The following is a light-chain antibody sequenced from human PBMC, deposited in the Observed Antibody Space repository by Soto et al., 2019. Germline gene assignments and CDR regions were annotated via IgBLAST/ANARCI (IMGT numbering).Light chain of an antibody. CDR3: QQYGSSPPYT. Sequence: EIVLTQSPGTLSLSPGERATLSCSASQSVSSNYLAWYQQKPGQAPRLLIYDASSRATGVPDRFSGSGSGTDFTLTISRLEPEDFAVYYCQQYGSSPPYTFGQGTKLEIK. CDR2: DAS. CDR1: QSVSSNY. V-gene: IGKV3-20*01. J-gene: IGKJ2*01.